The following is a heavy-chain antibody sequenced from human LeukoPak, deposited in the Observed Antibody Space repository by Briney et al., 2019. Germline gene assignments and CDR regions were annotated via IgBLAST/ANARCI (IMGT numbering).Heavy chain of an antibody. J-gene: IGHJ6*03. Sequence: GGSLRLSCTASGFTFGDYAMSWFRQAPGRGLEWVGFIRSKAYGGTTEYAASVKGRFTISRDDSKSIAYLQMNSLKTEDTAVYYCTRVTSPIYGDYYYMDVWGKGTTVTVSS. D-gene: IGHD4-17*01. CDR2: IRSKAYGGTT. CDR3: TRVTSPIYGDYYYMDV. V-gene: IGHV3-49*03. CDR1: GFTFGDYA.